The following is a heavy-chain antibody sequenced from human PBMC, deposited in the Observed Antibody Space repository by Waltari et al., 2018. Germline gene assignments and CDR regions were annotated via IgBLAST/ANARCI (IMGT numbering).Heavy chain of an antibody. Sequence: EVQLVESGGGLVQPGGSLRLSCAASGFTFSTYAMHWVRQAPGKGLEYVSAISRNGGDTYYAKSGKGRFTISRDNSKNSLYLLMGSLRAEDMAVYYCAREHGGTGGFDYWGQGTLVTVSS. V-gene: IGHV3-64*01. CDR3: AREHGGTGGFDY. J-gene: IGHJ4*02. D-gene: IGHD7-27*01. CDR2: ISRNGGDT. CDR1: GFTFSTYA.